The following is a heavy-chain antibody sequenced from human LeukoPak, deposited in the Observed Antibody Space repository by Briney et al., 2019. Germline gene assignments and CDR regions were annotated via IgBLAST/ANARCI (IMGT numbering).Heavy chain of an antibody. CDR3: ARDGAAFDY. V-gene: IGHV3-30-3*01. Sequence: PGRSLRLSFAASGFTFSSYAMHWVRQAPGKGLEWVAVISYDGSNKYYADSVKGRFTISRDNSKNTLYLQMNSLRAEDTAVYYCARDGAAFDYWGQGTLVTVSS. D-gene: IGHD1-26*01. J-gene: IGHJ4*02. CDR2: ISYDGSNK. CDR1: GFTFSSYA.